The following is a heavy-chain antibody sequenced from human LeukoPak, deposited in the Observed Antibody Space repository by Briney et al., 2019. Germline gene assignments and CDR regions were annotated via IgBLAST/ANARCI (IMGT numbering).Heavy chain of an antibody. J-gene: IGHJ4*02. CDR2: ISGSGGST. CDR1: GFTFSGYA. Sequence: PGGPLRLPCAASGFTFSGYAMSWVRQAPGKGLEWVSAISGSGGSTYYADSVKGQFTISRDNAKNSLYLQMNTLRAEDTAVYYCARGEGLGTTNGGYYFAYWGQGSLVIVSS. CDR3: ARGEGLGTTNGGYYFAY. D-gene: IGHD1-26*01. V-gene: IGHV3-23*01.